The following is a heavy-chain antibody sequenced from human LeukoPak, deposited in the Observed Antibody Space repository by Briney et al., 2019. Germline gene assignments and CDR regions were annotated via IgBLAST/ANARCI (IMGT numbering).Heavy chain of an antibody. Sequence: GAXVKVSCKASGYTFTSXYVHWVRQARGQGVEWMGIINASSGTTTFAQMFQGRVTMTRDTSTSTVYMELSSLRSEDTAVYYCARGGRDLLFPFDYWGQGTLVTVSS. CDR1: GYTFTSXY. J-gene: IGHJ4*02. CDR2: INASSGTT. D-gene: IGHD1-26*01. CDR3: ARGGRDLLFPFDY. V-gene: IGHV1-46*01.